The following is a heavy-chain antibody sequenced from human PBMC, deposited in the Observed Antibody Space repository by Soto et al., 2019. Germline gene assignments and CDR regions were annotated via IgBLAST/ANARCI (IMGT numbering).Heavy chain of an antibody. Sequence: QLQLQESGPGLVKPSETLSLTCTVSGGSISSSSYYWGWIRQPPGKGLEWIGSIYYSGSTYYNPSLKSRVTISVDTSKNQFFLKLSSVTAADTAVYYCASLGRTVTTFAYWGQGTLVTVSS. D-gene: IGHD4-17*01. CDR2: IYYSGST. CDR3: ASLGRTVTTFAY. J-gene: IGHJ4*02. V-gene: IGHV4-39*01. CDR1: GGSISSSSYY.